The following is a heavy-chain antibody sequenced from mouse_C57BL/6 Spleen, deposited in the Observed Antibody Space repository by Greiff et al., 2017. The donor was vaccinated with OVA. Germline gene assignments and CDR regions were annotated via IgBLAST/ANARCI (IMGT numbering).Heavy chain of an antibody. Sequence: EVQLQQSGPGLVKPSQSLSLTCSVTGYSITSGYYWNWIRQFPGNKLEWMGYISYDGSTNYNPSLNHRISITRDTSKNQFFLKLNSVTTEDTATYYCARGDYDSSAYWGQGTLVTVSA. CDR1: GYSITSGYY. D-gene: IGHD2-4*01. J-gene: IGHJ3*01. CDR2: ISYDGST. V-gene: IGHV3-6*01. CDR3: ARGDYDSSAY.